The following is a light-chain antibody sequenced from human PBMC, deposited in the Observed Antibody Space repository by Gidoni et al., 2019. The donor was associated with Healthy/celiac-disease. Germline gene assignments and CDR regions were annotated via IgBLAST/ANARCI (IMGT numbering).Light chain of an antibody. CDR1: QSVSSY. J-gene: IGKJ4*01. CDR3: QQRSNWLGA. CDR2: DAS. V-gene: IGKV3-11*01. Sequence: EIVFTQSPATLSLSPGERATLSCRASQSVSSYLAWYQQKPGQAPRLLIYDASNRATGIPARFSGSGSGTDFTLTISSLEPEDFAVYYCQQRSNWLGAFXGXTKVEIK.